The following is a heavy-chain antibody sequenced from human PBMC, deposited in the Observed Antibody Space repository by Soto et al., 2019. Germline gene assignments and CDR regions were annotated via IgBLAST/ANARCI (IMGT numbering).Heavy chain of an antibody. D-gene: IGHD5-12*01. J-gene: IGHJ4*02. CDR2: ISYDGSYK. V-gene: IGHV3-30*18. CDR1: GFTFSSYG. Sequence: QVQLVESGGGVVQPGRSLRLSCAASGFTFSSYGMHWVRQARGKRLEWVAVISYDGSYKYYADSMKGRVTISRDNSKNTLYVQMNSLRAEDTAVYYCAKEGSVMATTPDFDYWGQGTLVTVSS. CDR3: AKEGSVMATTPDFDY.